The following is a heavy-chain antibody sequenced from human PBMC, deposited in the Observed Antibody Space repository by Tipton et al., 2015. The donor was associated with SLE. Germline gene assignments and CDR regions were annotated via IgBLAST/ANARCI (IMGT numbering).Heavy chain of an antibody. D-gene: IGHD3-3*01. Sequence: GSLRLSCAASGFTFDDYTMHWVRQAPGKGLEWVSLISWDGDNTYYADSVKGRFTISRDNSKNSLYLQMNSLRSEDTALYYCAKDAGRDGGFDYWGQGTLVTVSS. CDR3: AKDAGRDGGFDY. V-gene: IGHV3-43*01. J-gene: IGHJ4*02. CDR1: GFTFDDYT. CDR2: ISWDGDNT.